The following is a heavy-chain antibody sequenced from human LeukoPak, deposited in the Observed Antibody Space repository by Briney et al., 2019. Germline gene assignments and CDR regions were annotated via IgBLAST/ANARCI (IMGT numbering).Heavy chain of an antibody. D-gene: IGHD2-2*02. J-gene: IGHJ4*02. CDR2: ISGSGGST. CDR1: GFTFSSYA. V-gene: IGHV3-23*01. Sequence: GGSLRLSCAASGFTFSSYAMSWVRQAPGKGLEWVSAISGSGGSTYYADSVKGRFTISRDNSKNTLYLQMNSLRAEDTAVYYCATFGYCSSTSCYKVGNFDYWGQGTLVTVSS. CDR3: ATFGYCSSTSCYKVGNFDY.